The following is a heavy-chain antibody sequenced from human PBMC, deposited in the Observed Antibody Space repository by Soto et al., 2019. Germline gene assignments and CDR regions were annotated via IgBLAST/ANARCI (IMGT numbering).Heavy chain of an antibody. J-gene: IGHJ4*02. Sequence: QVQLQESGPGLVKPSQTLSLTCTVSGGSISSGDYYWSWIRQPPGKGLEWIGYIYYSGSTYYNPSLKSRVTISVDTSKNQFCLKLSSVTAADPAGYYCARRGGDYYGSGTPPSFDYWGQGTLVTVSS. CDR2: IYYSGST. D-gene: IGHD3-10*01. CDR3: ARRGGDYYGSGTPPSFDY. V-gene: IGHV4-30-4*01. CDR1: GGSISSGDYY.